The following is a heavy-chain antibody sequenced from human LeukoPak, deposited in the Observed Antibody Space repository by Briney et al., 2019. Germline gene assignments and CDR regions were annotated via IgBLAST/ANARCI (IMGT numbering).Heavy chain of an antibody. CDR3: ARVLHSSGCSDY. Sequence: GGSLRLSCAASGFTFSSYAMSWVRQAPGKGLEWVSAISGSGGSTYYADSVKGRFTISRDNAKNSLYLQMNSLRAEDTAVYYCARVLHSSGCSDYWGQGTLVTVSS. J-gene: IGHJ4*02. CDR2: ISGSGGST. CDR1: GFTFSSYA. V-gene: IGHV3-23*01. D-gene: IGHD6-19*01.